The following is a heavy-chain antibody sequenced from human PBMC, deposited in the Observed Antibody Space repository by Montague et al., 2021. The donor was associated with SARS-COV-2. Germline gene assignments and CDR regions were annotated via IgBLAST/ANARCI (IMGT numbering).Heavy chain of an antibody. CDR1: GGSLNNYL. CDR3: ARVDSSGPGEY. D-gene: IGHD3-22*01. CDR2: ISDSGST. Sequence: SETLSLTCTVSGGSLNNYLWSWIRQPPGKGLEWVGYISDSGSTKYNPSLQSRVTISVDTARNQFSRKLLSVTAADTAFYYCARVDSSGPGEYWGQGILVSVSS. V-gene: IGHV4-59*08. J-gene: IGHJ4*02.